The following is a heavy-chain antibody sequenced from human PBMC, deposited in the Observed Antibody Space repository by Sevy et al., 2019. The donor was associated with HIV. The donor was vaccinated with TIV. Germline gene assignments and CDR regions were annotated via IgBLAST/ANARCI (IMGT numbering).Heavy chain of an antibody. V-gene: IGHV3-30*02. Sequence: GGSLRLSCVASGFTFSNYDIHWVRQAPGKGLEWVTFIRFDGSNKYYADSVQGRFTISRDNSKNTLYLQMNSLRPEDTALYYCAEDGHDFSFYPRWFDPWGQGTLVTVSS. CDR1: GFTFSNYD. CDR3: AEDGHDFSFYPRWFDP. D-gene: IGHD2-2*01. J-gene: IGHJ5*02. CDR2: IRFDGSNK.